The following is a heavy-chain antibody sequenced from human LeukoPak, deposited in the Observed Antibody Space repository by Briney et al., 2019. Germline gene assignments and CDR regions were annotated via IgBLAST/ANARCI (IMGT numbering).Heavy chain of an antibody. V-gene: IGHV3-21*01. CDR1: GFTFSGYT. J-gene: IGHJ4*02. D-gene: IGHD3-3*01. CDR2: ISNSSTYI. Sequence: GGSLRLSCAASGFTFSGYTMTWVRQAPGKGLEWVSSISNSSTYIYYADSVKGRFTISRDNSKNTLNLQMNSLRAEDTAVYFCAKGTIFGVLGNFDYWGQGTLVTVSS. CDR3: AKGTIFGVLGNFDY.